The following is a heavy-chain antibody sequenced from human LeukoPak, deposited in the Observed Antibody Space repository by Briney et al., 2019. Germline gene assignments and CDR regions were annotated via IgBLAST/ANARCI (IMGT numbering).Heavy chain of an antibody. J-gene: IGHJ4*02. CDR1: GFTVSSNC. CDR2: LCSGGDT. D-gene: IGHD5-18*01. CDR3: ARKAGYGFALDS. Sequence: GGSLRLSCAASGFTVSSNCMTWVRQAPGMGLEWVSVLCSGGDTYYADSVKGRFTISADNSKNTLYLQMNSLRAEDTAVYYCARKAGYGFALDSWGQGTLVTVSS. V-gene: IGHV3-53*01.